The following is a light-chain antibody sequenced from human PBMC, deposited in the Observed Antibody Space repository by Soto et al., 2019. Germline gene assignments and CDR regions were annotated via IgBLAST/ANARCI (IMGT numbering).Light chain of an antibody. V-gene: IGKV3-15*01. J-gene: IGKJ1*01. Sequence: EIVMTQSPATLSVSPGERATLSCRASQSVSSNLAWYQQKPGQAPRLLIYGASTRATGIPARFSGSGSGTEFTLTSSGRQSEDFAVYYCQQYNNWPPWTFGQGTKVEIK. CDR3: QQYNNWPPWT. CDR2: GAS. CDR1: QSVSSN.